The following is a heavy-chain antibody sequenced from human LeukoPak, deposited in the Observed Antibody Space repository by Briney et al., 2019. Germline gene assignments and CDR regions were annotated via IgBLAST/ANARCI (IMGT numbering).Heavy chain of an antibody. CDR3: AKDLDFWSGYWKLFDY. Sequence: GGSLRLSCAASGFTFSSYAMSLVRQAPGKGLEWVSAISGSGGSTYYAASVKGRFTISRDNSKNTLYLQMNSLRAEDTAVYYCAKDLDFWSGYWKLFDYWGQGTLVTVSS. D-gene: IGHD3-3*01. CDR1: GFTFSSYA. J-gene: IGHJ4*02. V-gene: IGHV3-23*01. CDR2: ISGSGGST.